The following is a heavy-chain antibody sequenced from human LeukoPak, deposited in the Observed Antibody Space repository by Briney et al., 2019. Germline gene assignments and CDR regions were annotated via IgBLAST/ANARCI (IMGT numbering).Heavy chain of an antibody. Sequence: PSETLSLTCTVSGGSISSYYWSWIRQPPGKGLEWIGYIYYSGSTNYNPSLKSRVTISVDTSKNQFSLKLSSVTAADTAVYYCARHSRDSSGWYVLDYWGQGTLVTVSS. CDR1: GGSISSYY. CDR2: IYYSGST. CDR3: ARHSRDSSGWYVLDY. J-gene: IGHJ4*02. V-gene: IGHV4-59*08. D-gene: IGHD6-19*01.